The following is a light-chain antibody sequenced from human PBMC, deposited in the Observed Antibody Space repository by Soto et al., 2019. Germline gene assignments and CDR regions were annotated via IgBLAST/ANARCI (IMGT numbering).Light chain of an antibody. CDR3: QQYNNWPPAT. Sequence: EIVVTQSPATLSASPGERATLSCRASQSVSSKLAWYQQKPGQAPRLLIYGASTRATGIPARFSGSGSGTEFTLTISSLQSEDFALYYCQQYNNWPPATFGGGTKVEIK. V-gene: IGKV3-15*01. CDR1: QSVSSK. J-gene: IGKJ4*01. CDR2: GAS.